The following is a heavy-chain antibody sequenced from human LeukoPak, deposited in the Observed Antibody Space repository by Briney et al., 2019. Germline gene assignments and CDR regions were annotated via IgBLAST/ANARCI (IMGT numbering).Heavy chain of an antibody. V-gene: IGHV4-59*11. CDR2: IYYSGST. D-gene: IGHD3-22*01. CDR3: ARGPYFHDSSGYSAGYYYYMDV. J-gene: IGHJ6*03. Sequence: KPSETLSLTCTVSSGSIRSHYWSWIRQPPGRGLEWLGYIYYSGSTTYNPSLKSRVSISVDTSNNQVSLDLSSVTAADTAVYYCARGPYFHDSSGYSAGYYYYMDVWGKGTTVTVSS. CDR1: SGSIRSHY.